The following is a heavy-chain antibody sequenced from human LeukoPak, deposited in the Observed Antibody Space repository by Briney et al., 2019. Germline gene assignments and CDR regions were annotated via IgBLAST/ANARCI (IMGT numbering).Heavy chain of an antibody. J-gene: IGHJ6*02. CDR1: GFTFSSYA. D-gene: IGHD3-3*01. V-gene: IGHV3-30-3*01. CDR2: ISYDGSNK. Sequence: GGSLRLSCAASGFTFSSYAMSWVRQAPGKGLEWVAVISYDGSNKYYADSVKGRFTISRDNSKNTLYLQMNSLRAEDTAVYYCARPKAPYYDFWSGYIGSPAGANYYYYYGMDVWGQGTTVTVSS. CDR3: ARPKAPYYDFWSGYIGSPAGANYYYYYGMDV.